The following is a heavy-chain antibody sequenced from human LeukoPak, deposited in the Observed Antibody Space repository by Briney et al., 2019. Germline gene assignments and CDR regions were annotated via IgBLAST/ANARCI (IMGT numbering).Heavy chain of an antibody. D-gene: IGHD4-23*01. CDR2: MNPNSGNT. CDR3: ARRLGLRWDLQAFDI. CDR1: GYTFTSHD. Sequence: ASVKVSCKASGYTFTSHDINWVRQATGQGLEWKGGMNPNSGNTGYAQKFQGRVRITRNNSISTVYMELSSLGSEDTAVYYCARRLGLRWDLQAFDIWGQGTMVTVPS. J-gene: IGHJ3*02. V-gene: IGHV1-8*03.